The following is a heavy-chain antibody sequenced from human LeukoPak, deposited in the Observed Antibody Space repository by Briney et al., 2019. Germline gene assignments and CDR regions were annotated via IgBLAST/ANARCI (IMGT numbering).Heavy chain of an antibody. CDR2: IYYIGRT. D-gene: IGHD2-2*01. V-gene: IGHV4-39*01. CDR1: GGSFSSSSYY. CDR3: ARRASWKYYYHYMDV. J-gene: IGHJ6*03. Sequence: PSETLSLTCTVSGGSFSSSSYYWGWIRQPPGKGLEWIGTIYYIGRTYYNPSLNSRVTISVDTSKNQFSLKLSSVTAADTAVYYCARRASWKYYYHYMDVWGKGTTVTVSS.